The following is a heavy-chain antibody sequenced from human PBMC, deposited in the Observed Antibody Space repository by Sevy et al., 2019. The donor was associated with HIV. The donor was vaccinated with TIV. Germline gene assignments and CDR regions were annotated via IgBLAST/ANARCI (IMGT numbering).Heavy chain of an antibody. V-gene: IGHV3-73*01. Sequence: GGSLRLSCAASGFTFSGSDMYWVRQPSGKGLEWVARIRSKGNNYATAYAASVTGRFIISRDDSENTAYLQMNSLKTEDTAVYYCTRRGSEFAGDVWGQGTTVTVSS. CDR2: IRSKGNNYAT. J-gene: IGHJ6*02. D-gene: IGHD3-10*01. CDR1: GFTFSGSD. CDR3: TRRGSEFAGDV.